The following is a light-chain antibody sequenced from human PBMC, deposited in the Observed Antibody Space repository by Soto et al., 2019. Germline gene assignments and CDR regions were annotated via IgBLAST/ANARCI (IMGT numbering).Light chain of an antibody. V-gene: IGKV1-5*01. Sequence: DIQMTQSPSTLSASVGDRVTITCRASQNINGWLAWYQQKPGKAPKFLIYDVSSLASGVPSRFSGSGSGTEFTRTISSLQPDDFATYDCQQYNSYWWTFGQGTRVEV. CDR3: QQYNSYWWT. CDR1: QNINGW. CDR2: DVS. J-gene: IGKJ1*01.